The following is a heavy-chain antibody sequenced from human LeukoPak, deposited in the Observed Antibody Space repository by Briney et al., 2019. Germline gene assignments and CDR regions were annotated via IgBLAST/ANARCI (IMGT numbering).Heavy chain of an antibody. CDR3: ERDPSEYEYNRGWYRDF. Sequence: PGRSLRLSCAASGFTFSNYGMAWFRQAPGKGLEWVSTINIRADETHYADSVKGRFTISRDNSKSTLALQMRSLRVDDTAVYYCERDPSEYEYNRGWYRDFWGQGSQVIVSS. CDR1: GFTFSNYG. V-gene: IGHV3-23*01. CDR2: INIRADET. D-gene: IGHD6-19*01. J-gene: IGHJ4*02.